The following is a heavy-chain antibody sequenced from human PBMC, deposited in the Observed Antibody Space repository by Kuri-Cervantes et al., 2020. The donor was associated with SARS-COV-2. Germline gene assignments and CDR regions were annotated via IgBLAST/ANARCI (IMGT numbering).Heavy chain of an antibody. Sequence: ASVKVSCKASGYTFTSYGISWVRQAPGQGLEWMGWISAYNGNTNYAQKLQGRVTMTTDTSTSTAYMELRSLRSDDTAVYYCARALPAYSYYYGMDVWGQGTTVTVSS. CDR1: GYTFTSYG. D-gene: IGHD2-2*01. CDR3: ARALPAYSYYYGMDV. J-gene: IGHJ6*02. V-gene: IGHV1-18*01. CDR2: ISAYNGNT.